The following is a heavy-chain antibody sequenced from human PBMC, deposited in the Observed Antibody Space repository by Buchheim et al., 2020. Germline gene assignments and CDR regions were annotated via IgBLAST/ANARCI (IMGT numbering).Heavy chain of an antibody. CDR2: IWYDGSNK. J-gene: IGHJ4*02. CDR1: GFTFSSYG. Sequence: QVQLVESGGGVVQPGRSLRLSCAASGFTFSSYGMHWVRQAPGKGLEWVAVIWYDGSNKYYADSVKGRFTISRDNSKTTLYLQMNSLRAKDTAVYYCARDLYGDYAFDYWGQGTL. CDR3: ARDLYGDYAFDY. D-gene: IGHD4-17*01. V-gene: IGHV3-33*01.